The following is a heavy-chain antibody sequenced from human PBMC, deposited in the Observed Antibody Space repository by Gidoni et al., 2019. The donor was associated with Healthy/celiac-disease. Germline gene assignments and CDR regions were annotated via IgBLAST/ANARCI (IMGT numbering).Heavy chain of an antibody. CDR1: GFTFSDYY. V-gene: IGHV3-11*01. J-gene: IGHJ5*02. Sequence: QVQLVESGGGLVKPGVSLRLSCAASGFTFSDYYMSWIRQAPGKVLEWVSYISSSGSTIYYAYSVKGRFTISRDNAKNSLYLQMNSLRAEDTAVYYCARVYGLGYCSGGSCRHYNWFDPWGQGTLVTVSS. D-gene: IGHD2-15*01. CDR3: ARVYGLGYCSGGSCRHYNWFDP. CDR2: ISSSGSTI.